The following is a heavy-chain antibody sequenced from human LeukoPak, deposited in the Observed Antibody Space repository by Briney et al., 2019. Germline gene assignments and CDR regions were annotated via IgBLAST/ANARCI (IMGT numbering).Heavy chain of an antibody. Sequence: SGGSLRLSCAASGFSFSNYWMSWVRQAPGKGLEWVANIKQDGSEKFYVGSVRGRFTISRDNAMNSLYLQMNSLRAEDTAVYYCARGVLPGAIEWSLDYWGQGTLVTVSS. CDR3: ARGVLPGAIEWSLDY. CDR2: IKQDGSEK. CDR1: GFSFSNYW. V-gene: IGHV3-7*01. J-gene: IGHJ4*02. D-gene: IGHD2-2*02.